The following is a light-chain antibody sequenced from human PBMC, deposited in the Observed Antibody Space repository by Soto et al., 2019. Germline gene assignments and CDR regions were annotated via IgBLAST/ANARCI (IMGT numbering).Light chain of an antibody. Sequence: QSVLTQPASVSGSPGQSIAISCTGTSTDVGGYNYVSWYQQHPGKAPKLMIYEVSNRPSGVSNRFSGAKSDNTASLTISGLQAADEADYYCSSYTSDSTLVFGGGTKLTVL. CDR1: STDVGGYNY. J-gene: IGLJ3*02. V-gene: IGLV2-14*01. CDR3: SSYTSDSTLV. CDR2: EVS.